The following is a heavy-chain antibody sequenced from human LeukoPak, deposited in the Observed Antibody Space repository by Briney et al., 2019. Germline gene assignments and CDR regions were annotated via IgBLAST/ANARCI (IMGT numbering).Heavy chain of an antibody. CDR1: AGSISSSSYY. V-gene: IGHV4-39*07. Sequence: PSETLSLTCTVSAGSISSSSYYWGWIRQPPGKGLEWIGRIYTSGSTNYNPSLKSRVTMSVDTSKNQFSLKLSSVTAADTAVYYCARDGWFGVYYYYMDVWGKGTTVTISS. D-gene: IGHD3-10*01. J-gene: IGHJ6*03. CDR3: ARDGWFGVYYYYMDV. CDR2: IYTSGST.